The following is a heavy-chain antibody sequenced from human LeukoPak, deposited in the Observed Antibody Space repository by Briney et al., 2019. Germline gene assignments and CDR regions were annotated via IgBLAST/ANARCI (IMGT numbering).Heavy chain of an antibody. D-gene: IGHD3-22*01. V-gene: IGHV3-30-3*01. CDR2: ISYDGSNK. CDR1: GFTFSSYA. Sequence: GGSPRLSCAASGFTFSSYAMHWVRQAPGKGLEWVAVISYDGSNKYYADTVKGRFTISRDNSTNTLYLQMNSLRAEDTAVYYCARAQEQYYYDFSMDVWGQETTVTVSS. J-gene: IGHJ6*02. CDR3: ARAQEQYYYDFSMDV.